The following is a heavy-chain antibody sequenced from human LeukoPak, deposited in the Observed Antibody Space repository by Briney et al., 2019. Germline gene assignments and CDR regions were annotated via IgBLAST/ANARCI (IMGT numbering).Heavy chain of an antibody. V-gene: IGHV5-51*01. J-gene: IGHJ5*02. CDR3: ARHKRPGIQLNWFDP. CDR1: GYSFTSYC. D-gene: IGHD1-1*01. CDR2: IYPGDSGL. Sequence: PGESLKISCKVSGYSFTSYCIGWVRQMPGKGLEWMGIIYPGDSGLTYSPSFQGQVTISADKSISTAYLQWSSLKASDTAMYYCARHKRPGIQLNWFDPWGQGTLVTVSS.